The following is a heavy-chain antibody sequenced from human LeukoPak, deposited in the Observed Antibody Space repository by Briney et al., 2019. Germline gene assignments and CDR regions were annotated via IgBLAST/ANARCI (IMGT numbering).Heavy chain of an antibody. J-gene: IGHJ3*02. CDR2: INHSGST. V-gene: IGHV4-34*01. CDR3: ARGLYYYDSSGFQTRDDAFDI. CDR1: GGSFSGYY. D-gene: IGHD3-22*01. Sequence: PSETLSLTCAVYGGSFSGYYWSWIRQPPGKGLEWMGEINHSGSTNYNPSLKSRVTISVDTSKNQFSLKLSSVTAADTAVYYCARGLYYYDSSGFQTRDDAFDIWGQGTMVTVSS.